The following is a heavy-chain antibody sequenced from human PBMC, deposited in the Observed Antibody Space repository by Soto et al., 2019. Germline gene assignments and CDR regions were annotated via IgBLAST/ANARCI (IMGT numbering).Heavy chain of an antibody. J-gene: IGHJ6*02. V-gene: IGHV1-69*01. Sequence: QVQLVQSGAEVKKPGSSVKVSCTASGGTFSSYAISWVRQAPGQGLEWMGGIIPISGTAYYAQKFQGRVTITADESTSTAYMELSSLRSEDTAVYYCARSQGSSTSLEIYYYYYSGMDVWGQGTTVTVSS. CDR3: ARSQGSSTSLEIYYYYYSGMDV. CDR2: IIPISGTA. CDR1: GGTFSSYA. D-gene: IGHD2-2*01.